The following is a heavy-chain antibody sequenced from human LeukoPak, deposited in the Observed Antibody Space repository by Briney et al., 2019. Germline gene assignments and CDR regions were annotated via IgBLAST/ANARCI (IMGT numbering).Heavy chain of an antibody. J-gene: IGHJ6*02. Sequence: ASVKVSCKASGGTFSSYAISWVRQAPGQGLEWMGRIIPILGIANYAQKFQGRVTITADKSTSTAYMELSSLRSEDTAVYYCARDHYCSSTSCQTSLDYYYGMDVWGQGTTVTVSS. CDR1: GGTFSSYA. CDR3: ARDHYCSSTSCQTSLDYYYGMDV. V-gene: IGHV1-69*04. D-gene: IGHD2-2*01. CDR2: IIPILGIA.